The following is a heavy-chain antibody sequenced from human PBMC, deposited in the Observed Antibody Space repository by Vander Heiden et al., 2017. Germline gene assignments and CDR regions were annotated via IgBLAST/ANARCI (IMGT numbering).Heavy chain of an antibody. CDR1: SDS. J-gene: IGHJ5*02. Sequence: SDSMNWVRQAPGKGLEWVSYISSSSSTIYYADSVKGRFTISRDNAKNSLYLQMNSLRDEDTAVYYCARANYDFWSGYPNWFDPWGQGTLVTVSS. V-gene: IGHV3-48*02. CDR3: ARANYDFWSGYPNWFDP. CDR2: ISSSSSTI. D-gene: IGHD3-3*01.